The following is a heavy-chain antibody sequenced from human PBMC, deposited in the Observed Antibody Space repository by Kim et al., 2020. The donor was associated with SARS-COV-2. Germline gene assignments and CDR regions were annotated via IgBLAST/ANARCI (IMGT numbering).Heavy chain of an antibody. Sequence: GGSLRLSCAASGFTFSSYTMHWVRQAPGKGLEWVSYISGSGGHTAGPIHYAESVKGRFTISRDNVKNSLYLQMNSLRDEDTAVYFCARGLFDSSPPFDYWGQGTRVTVSA. CDR1: GFTFSSYT. CDR3: ARGLFDSSPPFDY. J-gene: IGHJ4*02. D-gene: IGHD3-22*01. CDR2: ISGSGGHTAGPI. V-gene: IGHV3-48*02.